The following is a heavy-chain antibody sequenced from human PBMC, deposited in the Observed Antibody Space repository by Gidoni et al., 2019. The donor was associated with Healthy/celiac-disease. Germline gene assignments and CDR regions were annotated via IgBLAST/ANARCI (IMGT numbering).Heavy chain of an antibody. V-gene: IGHV4-34*01. CDR1: GGSFSDYY. D-gene: IGHD3-3*01. CDR2: INHSGST. Sequence: QVQIQQWGAGLLKPSETLSLPCAVYGGSFSDYYWSWIRQPPGTGLDWIGEINHSGSTNYNPSLKSRVTISVDTAKTQFSLKLSSVTAADTAVYYCARGAPLYYDFWSGYSGTWGQGTMVTVSS. J-gene: IGHJ3*01. CDR3: ARGAPLYYDFWSGYSGT.